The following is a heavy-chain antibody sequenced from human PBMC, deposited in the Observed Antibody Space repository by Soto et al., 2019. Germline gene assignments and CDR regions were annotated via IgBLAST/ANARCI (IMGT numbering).Heavy chain of an antibody. D-gene: IGHD2-8*01. CDR3: ARGGPSDCTNGVCYAYY. J-gene: IGHJ4*02. V-gene: IGHV1-69*02. Sequence: GASVKVSCKASGGTFSSYTISWVRQAPGQGLEWMGRIIPILGIANYAQKFQGRVTITADRSTSTAYMELSSLRSEDTAVYYCARGGPSDCTNGVCYAYYWGQGTLVTVSS. CDR2: IIPILGIA. CDR1: GGTFSSYT.